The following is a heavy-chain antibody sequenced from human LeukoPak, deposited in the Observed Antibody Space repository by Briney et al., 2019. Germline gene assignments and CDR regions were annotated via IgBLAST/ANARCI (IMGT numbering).Heavy chain of an antibody. CDR3: AKDINVIYYDSDLFDF. J-gene: IGHJ4*02. CDR1: GFTFDNYA. D-gene: IGHD3-22*01. Sequence: PGRSLRLSCAASGFTFDNYAMHWVRHAPGKGLEWVSGISWNSGSMGYADSVMGRFTISRDNAKNSLYLEMNSLRAEDTALYYCAKDINVIYYDSDLFDFWGQGTLVTVSS. V-gene: IGHV3-9*01. CDR2: ISWNSGSM.